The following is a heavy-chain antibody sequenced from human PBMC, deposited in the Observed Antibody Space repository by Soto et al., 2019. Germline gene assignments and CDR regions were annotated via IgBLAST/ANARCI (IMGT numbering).Heavy chain of an antibody. CDR2: IYHSGIT. CDR3: AKRSVYGDVDY. J-gene: IGHJ4*02. V-gene: IGHV4-4*02. Sequence: QVQLQESGPGLLKPSGTLSLICAVSGGSISSSNWWTWVRQPPGKGLEWIAEIYHSGITNYNPSLKSRLTISLDRSRNQFSLGLSSVTAADTAVYYWAKRSVYGDVDYWGQGTLVTVSS. CDR1: GGSISSSNW. D-gene: IGHD4-17*01.